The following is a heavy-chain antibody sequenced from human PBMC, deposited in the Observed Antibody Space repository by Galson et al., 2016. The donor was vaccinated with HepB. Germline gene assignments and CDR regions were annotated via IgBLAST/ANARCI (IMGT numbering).Heavy chain of an antibody. CDR1: GDSVSSNSAA. D-gene: IGHD1-7*01. CDR3: ARDELAIHLGFDS. V-gene: IGHV6-1*01. CDR2: TYYKSEWHT. Sequence: CAISGDSVSSNSAAWTWIRQSPSRGLVWLGRTYYKSEWHTNYALSVKSRISINPDTSRNQFSLHLTSVTPEDTAVYYCARDELAIHLGFDSWGQGTLVTVSS. J-gene: IGHJ4*02.